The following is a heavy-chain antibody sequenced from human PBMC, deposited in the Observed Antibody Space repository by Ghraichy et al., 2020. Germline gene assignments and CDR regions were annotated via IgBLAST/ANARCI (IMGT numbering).Heavy chain of an antibody. CDR3: ARESCTGATCYYFDS. J-gene: IGHJ4*02. CDR1: GASISSRNYY. V-gene: IGHV4-61*02. CDR2: IYSTGRT. Sequence: SETLSLTCTVSGASISSRNYYWTWIRQPAGKGLEWIGRIYSTGRTNFNPSLGSRVTVSVDASQNQFSLKLSYMTAADTAVYYCARESCTGATCYYFDSWGQGTLVTVSS. D-gene: IGHD2-15*01.